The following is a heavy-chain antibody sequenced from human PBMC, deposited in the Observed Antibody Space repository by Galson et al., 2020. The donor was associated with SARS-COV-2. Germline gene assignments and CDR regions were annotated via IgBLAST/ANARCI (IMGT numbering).Heavy chain of an antibody. V-gene: IGHV4-61*01. Sequence: SETLYLTCTVSGGSMNSGSYYWNWIRQSPGKGLEWIGNIYYSGGTKYNPSLKSRVSMSVDTSENQFSLKLNSVTAADTAVYYCARVGGNDGWNWFDPWGQGTLVTVSS. CDR2: IYYSGGT. CDR3: ARVGGNDGWNWFDP. J-gene: IGHJ5*02. CDR1: GGSMNSGSYY. D-gene: IGHD1-1*01.